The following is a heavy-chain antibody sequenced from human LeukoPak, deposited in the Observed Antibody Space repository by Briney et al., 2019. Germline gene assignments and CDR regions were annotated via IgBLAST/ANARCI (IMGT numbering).Heavy chain of an antibody. D-gene: IGHD1-1*01. V-gene: IGHV6-1*01. CDR3: ARGLEQRGLEGDAFDI. CDR2: TYCRSKWYN. CDR1: GDSVSSNSAA. J-gene: IGHJ3*02. Sequence: SQTLSLTCAISGDSVSSNSAAWNWLRQSPSRGLEWLGRTYCRSKWYNDYAVSVKSRITINPDTSKNQFSLQLNSVTPEDTAVYYCARGLEQRGLEGDAFDIWGQGTMVTVSS.